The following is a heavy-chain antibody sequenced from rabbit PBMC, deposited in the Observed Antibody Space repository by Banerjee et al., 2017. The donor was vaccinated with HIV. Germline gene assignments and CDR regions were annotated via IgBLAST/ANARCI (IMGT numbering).Heavy chain of an antibody. Sequence: QSLEESGGGLVQPEGSLTLTCKASGVDFSRDVYGCWVRQASGKGLEWVACIYAAVSGKTYYANWAKGRFTISKPSSTTVTLQMTSLTVADTATYFCARGFYTDISYYTSSDNLWGQGTLVTVS. D-gene: IGHD8-1*01. V-gene: IGHV1S40*01. CDR3: ARGFYTDISYYTSSDNL. CDR2: IYAAVSGKT. J-gene: IGHJ4*01. CDR1: GVDFSRDVY.